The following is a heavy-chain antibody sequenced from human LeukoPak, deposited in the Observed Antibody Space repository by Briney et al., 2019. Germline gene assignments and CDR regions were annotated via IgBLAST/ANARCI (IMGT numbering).Heavy chain of an antibody. D-gene: IGHD6-13*01. CDR2: IYYSGST. J-gene: IGHJ4*02. CDR3: ARQGSSSWYLQPGPSDY. Sequence: SETLSLTCTVSGGSISSSSYYWGWIRQPPGKGLEWIGSIYYSGSTYYNPSLKSRVTISVDTSKNQFSLKLSSVTAADTAVYYCARQGSSSWYLQPGPSDYWGQGTLVTVSS. CDR1: GGSISSSSYY. V-gene: IGHV4-39*01.